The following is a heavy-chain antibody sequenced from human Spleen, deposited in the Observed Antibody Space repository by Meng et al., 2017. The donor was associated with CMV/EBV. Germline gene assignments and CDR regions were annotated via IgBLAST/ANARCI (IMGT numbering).Heavy chain of an antibody. J-gene: IGHJ4*02. CDR3: AKRFGTPVNPIEY. V-gene: IGHV3-23*01. CDR2: ISGSGGST. CDR1: GFGLSTFA. Sequence: GESLKISCADSGFGLSTFAMSWVRQAPGKGLEWVSSISGSGGSTFYADSVKGRFTISRDNSKNTLYLQMNSLRADDTAIYYCAKRFGTPVNPIEYWGQGTLVTVSS. D-gene: IGHD4-11*01.